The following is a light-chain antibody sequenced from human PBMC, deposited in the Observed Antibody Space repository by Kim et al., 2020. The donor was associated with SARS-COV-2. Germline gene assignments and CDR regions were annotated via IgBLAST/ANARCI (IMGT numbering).Light chain of an antibody. Sequence: SYELTQPPSVLVAPGKTASFTCEGNNIGIKSVHWYQQRPGQAPVLVMHDDSDRPSGIPERFSGSNSGNTATLTISRVEAEDEADYFCQVWDSTSDYVVFGGGTQLTVL. CDR1: NIGIKS. CDR2: DDS. V-gene: IGLV3-21*04. CDR3: QVWDSTSDYVV. J-gene: IGLJ3*02.